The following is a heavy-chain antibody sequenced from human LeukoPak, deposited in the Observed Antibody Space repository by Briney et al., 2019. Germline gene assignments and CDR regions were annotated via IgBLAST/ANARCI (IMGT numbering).Heavy chain of an antibody. J-gene: IGHJ2*01. CDR2: IYYSGST. D-gene: IGHD7-27*01. V-gene: IGHV4-59*12. CDR3: ASGVNWGDGYFDL. CDR1: GGSISSYY. Sequence: PSETLSLTCTVSGGSISSYYWSWIRQPPGKGLEWIGYIYYSGSTNYNPSLKSRVTISVDTSKNQFSLKLSSVTAADTAVYYCASGVNWGDGYFDLWGRGTLVTVSS.